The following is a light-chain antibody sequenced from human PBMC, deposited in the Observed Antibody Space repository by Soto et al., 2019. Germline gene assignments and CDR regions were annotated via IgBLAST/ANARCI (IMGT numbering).Light chain of an antibody. CDR1: QTISTY. J-gene: IGKJ2*01. CDR2: AAS. Sequence: DIQMTQSPSSLSASVGDRVTMTCRASQTISTYLNWYQQKPGKAPKLLMYAASTLQSGVPSRFSGSGSGTDFTLTINSLQPEDFATYYCHQSHGIPYTFGQGTKLEIK. V-gene: IGKV1-39*01. CDR3: HQSHGIPYT.